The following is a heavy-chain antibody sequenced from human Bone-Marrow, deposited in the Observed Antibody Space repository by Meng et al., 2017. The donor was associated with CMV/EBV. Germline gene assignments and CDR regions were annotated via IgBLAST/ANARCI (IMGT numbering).Heavy chain of an antibody. J-gene: IGHJ5*02. CDR1: GFSLSTSGMR. V-gene: IGHV2-70D*14. D-gene: IGHD2-15*01. Sequence: SGPTLVKPTQTLTLTCTFSGFSLSTSGMRVSWIRQPPGQALEWLARIDWDDDKCYSTSLRTRLTISKDTSENQVVLTMTNMDPVDTATYYCAHMTRLVVAARRHNWVDPWGQGTLVTVSS. CDR2: IDWDDDK. CDR3: AHMTRLVVAARRHNWVDP.